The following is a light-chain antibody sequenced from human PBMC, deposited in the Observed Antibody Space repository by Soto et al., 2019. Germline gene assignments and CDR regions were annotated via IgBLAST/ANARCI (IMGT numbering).Light chain of an antibody. CDR1: QSVSSSY. V-gene: IGKV3-20*01. CDR2: GAS. Sequence: ELVLTQSPGTLSLSAGERVTLXXRASQSVSSSYLAWYQQKPGQAPRLLIYGASSRATGIPDRFSGSGSGTDFTLTISRLEPEDFAVYYCQQYGSSPLTFGGGTKV. J-gene: IGKJ4*01. CDR3: QQYGSSPLT.